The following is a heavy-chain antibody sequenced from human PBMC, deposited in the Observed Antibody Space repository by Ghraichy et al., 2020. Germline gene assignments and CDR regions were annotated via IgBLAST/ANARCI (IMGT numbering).Heavy chain of an antibody. V-gene: IGHV3-7*03. J-gene: IGHJ4*02. CDR1: GFNFTSSW. CDR2: IKADGSET. CDR3: ARDRAYKCFDY. D-gene: IGHD5-24*01. Sequence: GGSLRLSCEGTGFNFTSSWMNWVRQVPGKGLEWVASIKADGSETFYADSVTGRFTISRDNGRNSAYLQMNSLRAEDTAFYYCARDRAYKCFDYWGQGTLVTVSS.